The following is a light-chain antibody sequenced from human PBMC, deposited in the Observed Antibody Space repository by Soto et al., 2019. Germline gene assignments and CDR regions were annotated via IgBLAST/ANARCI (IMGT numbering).Light chain of an antibody. CDR2: GAS. Sequence: EIVLTQSPGTLSLSPGERATLSCRASQSVSSSYLAWYQQKPGQAPRLLIYGASSRATGMPDRFSGSGSGTDFTLTISRLEPEHFAVYYCQQYDSTPRTFGQGTKVEIK. CDR3: QQYDSTPRT. CDR1: QSVSSSY. V-gene: IGKV3-20*01. J-gene: IGKJ1*01.